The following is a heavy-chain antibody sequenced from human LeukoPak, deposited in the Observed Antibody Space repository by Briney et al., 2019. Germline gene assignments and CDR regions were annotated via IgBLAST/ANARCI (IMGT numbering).Heavy chain of an antibody. CDR2: ISYDGSNK. Sequence: PGGSLRLSCAASGFTFSSYGMHWVRQAPGKGLEWVAVISYDGSNKYYADSVKGRFTISRDNSKNTLYLQMNSLRAEDTAVYYCAKDSQSYYDILTGYDYWGQGTLVTVSS. V-gene: IGHV3-30*18. CDR1: GFTFSSYG. J-gene: IGHJ4*02. CDR3: AKDSQSYYDILTGYDY. D-gene: IGHD3-9*01.